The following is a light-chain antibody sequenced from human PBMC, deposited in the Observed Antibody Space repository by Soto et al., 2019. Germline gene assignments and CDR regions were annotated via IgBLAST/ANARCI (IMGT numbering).Light chain of an antibody. V-gene: IGKV3-15*01. CDR2: DVS. Sequence: EKVMTQSPATLSVSPGERATLSCRASQSVSSNLAWYQQKPGQAPRLLIYDVSTRATGIPARFSGSGSGTEFTLTISSLQSEDLAVYYCQQDDDWPETFGQGTKVEIK. J-gene: IGKJ1*01. CDR1: QSVSSN. CDR3: QQDDDWPET.